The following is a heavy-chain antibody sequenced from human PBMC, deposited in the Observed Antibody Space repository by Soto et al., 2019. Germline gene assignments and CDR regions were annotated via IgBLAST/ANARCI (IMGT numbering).Heavy chain of an antibody. V-gene: IGHV4-39*01. CDR1: GDSINSDKYY. D-gene: IGHD3-9*01. CDR2: IYFRGNT. Sequence: SETLSLTCSVSGDSINSDKYYWGWIRQPPGKGLEWIGSIYFRGNTYYNPSLQTRVTISLDKSKSQFSLKLNSVTAADSAVYFCARLEGLATISYYFDFWGQGALVTVPQ. CDR3: ARLEGLATISYYFDF. J-gene: IGHJ4*02.